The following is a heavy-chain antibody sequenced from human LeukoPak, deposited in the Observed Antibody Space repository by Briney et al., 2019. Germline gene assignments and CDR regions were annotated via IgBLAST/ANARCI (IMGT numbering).Heavy chain of an antibody. CDR3: ARVPITIGWYYFDY. V-gene: IGHV4-59*01. Sequence: PSETLSLTCTVSGGSISSYYWSWIRQPPGKGLEWNGFAYYSGSTDYNPSLKSRVTISVDTSKNQFSLRLSSVTAADTAVYYCARVPITIGWYYFDYWGQGSLVTVSS. D-gene: IGHD6-19*01. J-gene: IGHJ4*02. CDR2: AYYSGST. CDR1: GGSISSYY.